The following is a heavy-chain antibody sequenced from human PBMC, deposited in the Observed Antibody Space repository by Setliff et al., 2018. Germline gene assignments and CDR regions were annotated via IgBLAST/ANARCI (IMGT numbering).Heavy chain of an antibody. D-gene: IGHD3-3*01. J-gene: IGHJ5*02. V-gene: IGHV1-3*01. CDR1: GYTFTSYD. CDR3: ARDTYIGDFWSGYYIQGRFDP. CDR2: INAGNGNT. Sequence: GASVKVSCKASGYTFTSYDINWVRQATGQGLEWMGWINAGNGNTKYSQKFQGRVTITRDTSASTAYMELSSLRSEDTAVYYCARDTYIGDFWSGYYIQGRFDPWGQGTLVTVSS.